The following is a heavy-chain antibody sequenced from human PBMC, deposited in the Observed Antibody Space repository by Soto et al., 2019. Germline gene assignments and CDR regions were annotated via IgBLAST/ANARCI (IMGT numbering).Heavy chain of an antibody. Sequence: QVQLVQSGAEVKKPGSSVKVSCTASGGTLSSYTISWVRQPPGQGLEWMGRIIPILGIANYAQKFQGRVTITADKSTSTAYMELSSLRSEDTAVYYCARFTSMGMDVWGQGTTVTVSS. CDR3: ARFTSMGMDV. D-gene: IGHD3-3*01. J-gene: IGHJ6*02. V-gene: IGHV1-69*02. CDR1: GGTLSSYT. CDR2: IIPILGIA.